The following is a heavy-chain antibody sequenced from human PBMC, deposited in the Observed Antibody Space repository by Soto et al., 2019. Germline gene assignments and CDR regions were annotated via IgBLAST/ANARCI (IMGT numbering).Heavy chain of an antibody. V-gene: IGHV3-13*01. CDR1: GGNCSCFY. Sequence: GGSLRLSGGASGGNCSCFYGHWVRQHTGKGLEWVSTIGTAGDTYYSVSVNGRFTISRDNAKNSLSLQMNSLRAGDTAVYFCARGQEVGAHFFDSWGQGTHVNLSS. CDR3: ARGQEVGAHFFDS. J-gene: IGHJ4*02. CDR2: IGTAGDT. D-gene: IGHD2-15*01.